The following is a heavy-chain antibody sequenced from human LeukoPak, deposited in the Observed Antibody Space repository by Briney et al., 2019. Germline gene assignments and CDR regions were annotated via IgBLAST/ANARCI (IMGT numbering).Heavy chain of an antibody. D-gene: IGHD2-15*01. CDR1: GFTFSSYT. V-gene: IGHV3-33*08. CDR2: IWYDGSNK. CDR3: ARDYHRSFYYYYGMDV. J-gene: IGHJ6*02. Sequence: GRSLRLSCAASGFTFSSYTMHWVRQAPGKGLEWVAVIWYDGSNKYYADSVKSRFTISRDNSKNTLYLQMNSLRAEDTAVYYCARDYHRSFYYYYGMDVWGQGTTVTVSS.